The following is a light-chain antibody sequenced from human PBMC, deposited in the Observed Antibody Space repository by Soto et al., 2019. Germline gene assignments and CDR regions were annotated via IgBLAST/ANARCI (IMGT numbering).Light chain of an antibody. J-gene: IGKJ2*01. Sequence: DVVMTQSPLSLPVTLGQPASISCRSSQSLVYSDGNTYLNWFQQRPGQSPRRLIYKVSNRDSGVPDRFSGSASGTDFTLKISRVEAEDVGVYYCMQGTHWPPMYTFGQATKLEIK. CDR2: KVS. CDR1: QSLVYSDGNTY. V-gene: IGKV2-30*01. CDR3: MQGTHWPPMYT.